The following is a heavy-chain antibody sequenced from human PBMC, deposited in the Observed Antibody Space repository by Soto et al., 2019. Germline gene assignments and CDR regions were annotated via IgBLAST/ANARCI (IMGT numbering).Heavy chain of an antibody. CDR2: IWYDGSNK. CDR3: ARDPGKYSNYFDY. J-gene: IGHJ4*02. D-gene: IGHD4-4*01. Sequence: PGGSLRLSCAASGFTFSSYGMHWVRQAPGKGLEWVAVIWYDGSNKYYADSVKGRFTISRDNSKNTLYLQMNSLRAEDTAVYYCARDPGKYSNYFDYWGQGTLVTVSS. CDR1: GFTFSSYG. V-gene: IGHV3-33*01.